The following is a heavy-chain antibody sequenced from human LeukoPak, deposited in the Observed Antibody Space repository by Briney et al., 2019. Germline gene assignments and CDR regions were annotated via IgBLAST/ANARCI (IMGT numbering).Heavy chain of an antibody. CDR1: GYTFTSYY. Sequence: ASVKVSCKASGYTFTSYYMHWVRQAPGQGLEWMGIINPSGGSTSYAQKFQGRVTMTRDMSTSTVYMELSSLRSEDTAVYYCARVLQVGAPDYWGQGTLVTVSS. J-gene: IGHJ4*02. D-gene: IGHD1-26*01. CDR2: INPSGGST. CDR3: ARVLQVGAPDY. V-gene: IGHV1-46*01.